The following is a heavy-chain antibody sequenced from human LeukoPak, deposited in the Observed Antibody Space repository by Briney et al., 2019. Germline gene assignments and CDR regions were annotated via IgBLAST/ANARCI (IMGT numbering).Heavy chain of an antibody. J-gene: IGHJ3*01. D-gene: IGHD2-2*01. CDR3: ARDRGYCSSINCIPGDPFDS. V-gene: IGHV1-46*01. Sequence: ASVKVSCKASGYTFTSYYMHWVRQAPGQGLEWMGIINPSGGSTSYAQKFQGRVTMTRDTSTSTVYMELSSLRSEDTAVYYCARDRGYCSSINCIPGDPFDSWGQGTVVIVSS. CDR2: INPSGGST. CDR1: GYTFTSYY.